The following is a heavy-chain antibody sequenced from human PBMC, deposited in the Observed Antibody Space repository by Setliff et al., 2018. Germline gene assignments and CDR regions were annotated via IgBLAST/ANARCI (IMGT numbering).Heavy chain of an antibody. CDR2: IYPGDSDT. V-gene: IGHV5-51*01. CDR3: ARQAYYDILTEDYYYYYGMDV. CDR1: GYSFTSYW. J-gene: IGHJ6*02. D-gene: IGHD3-9*01. Sequence: GESLKISCKGSGYSFTSYWIGWVRQMPGKGLEWMGIIYPGDSDTRYSPSFQGQVTISADKSISTAYLQWSSLKASDTAVYYCARQAYYDILTEDYYYYYGMDVWGQGTLVTVSS.